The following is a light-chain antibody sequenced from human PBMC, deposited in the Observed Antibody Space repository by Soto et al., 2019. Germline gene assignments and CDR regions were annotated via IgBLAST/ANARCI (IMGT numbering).Light chain of an antibody. J-gene: IGKJ5*01. V-gene: IGKV3-15*01. Sequence: PGERVTLCCRASQSINNKVAWYQQKPGQAPRLLIYGASTRATGISARFSGSGSGTEFTLTISSLQSEDFAVYYCQQYNNWPPITFGQGTRLEIK. CDR2: GAS. CDR1: QSINNK. CDR3: QQYNNWPPIT.